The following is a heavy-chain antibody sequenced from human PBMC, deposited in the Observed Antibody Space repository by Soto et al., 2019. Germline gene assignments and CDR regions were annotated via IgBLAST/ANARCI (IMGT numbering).Heavy chain of an antibody. Sequence: SVKVSCKASGGTFSSYAISWVRQAPGQGLEWIGGIIPIFGTANYAQKFQGRVTITADESTSTAYMELSSLRSEDTAVYYCAGFLRDYLYFWGRGSTVIGSS. CDR2: IIPIFGTA. D-gene: IGHD2-21*01. CDR1: GGTFSSYA. J-gene: IGHJ6*01. CDR3: AGFLRDYLYF. V-gene: IGHV1-69*13.